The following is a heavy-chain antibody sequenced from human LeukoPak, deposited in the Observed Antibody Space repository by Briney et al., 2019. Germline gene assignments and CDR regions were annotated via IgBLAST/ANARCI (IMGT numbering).Heavy chain of an antibody. CDR2: ISGSGGST. V-gene: IGHV3-23*01. D-gene: IGHD1-26*01. J-gene: IGHJ4*02. Sequence: GGSLRLSCAASGFTFSSYAMSWVRQAPGKGLEWVSAISGSGGSTYYADSVKGRFTISRDNSKNTLYLQMNSLRAEDTAVYYCAKVTVVGATIEKSGVPPGDYWGQGTLVTVSS. CDR1: GFTFSSYA. CDR3: AKVTVVGATIEKSGVPPGDY.